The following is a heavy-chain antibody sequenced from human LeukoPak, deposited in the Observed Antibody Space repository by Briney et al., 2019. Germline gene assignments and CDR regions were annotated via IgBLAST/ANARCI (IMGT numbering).Heavy chain of an antibody. CDR1: GGSISSYY. Sequence: SETLSLTCTVSGGSISSYYWNWIRQPAGKGLEWIGRMYTSGSTNYNPSLKSRVTISVDTTKNQFSLKLSSVTAADTAVYYCARYTRGRNGMDVWGQGTTVTVSS. CDR2: MYTSGST. V-gene: IGHV4-4*07. J-gene: IGHJ6*02. CDR3: ARYTRGRNGMDV. D-gene: IGHD1-26*01.